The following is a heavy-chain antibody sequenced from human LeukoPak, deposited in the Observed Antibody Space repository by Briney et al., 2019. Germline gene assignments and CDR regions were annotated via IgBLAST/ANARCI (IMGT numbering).Heavy chain of an antibody. J-gene: IGHJ4*02. CDR1: GGSFSGYY. D-gene: IGHD3-10*01. Sequence: SETLSLTCAVYGGSFSGYYWSWIRQPPGKGLEWIGEINHSGSTNYNPSLKSRVTISADTSKNQFSLKLSSVTAADTAVYYCARSFYGSGSYNYWGQGTLVTVSS. V-gene: IGHV4-34*01. CDR2: INHSGST. CDR3: ARSFYGSGSYNY.